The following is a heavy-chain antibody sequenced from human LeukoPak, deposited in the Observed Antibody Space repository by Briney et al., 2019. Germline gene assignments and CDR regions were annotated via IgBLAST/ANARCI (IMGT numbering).Heavy chain of an antibody. CDR2: IYYSGST. CDR3: ARQVVAVAGTGYFDY. V-gene: IGHV4-39*01. D-gene: IGHD6-19*01. CDR1: GGSIRSSSYY. Sequence: SETLSLTCTVSGGSIRSSSYYWGWIRQPPGKGLEWIGSIYYSGSTYYNASLKSRGTISVDTSKNQFSLKLNSVTTADTAVYFCARQVVAVAGTGYFDYWGQGTLVTVSS. J-gene: IGHJ4*02.